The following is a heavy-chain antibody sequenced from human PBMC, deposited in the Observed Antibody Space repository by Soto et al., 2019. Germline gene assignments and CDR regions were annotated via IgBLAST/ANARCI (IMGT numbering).Heavy chain of an antibody. D-gene: IGHD6-6*01. V-gene: IGHV1-69*01. Sequence: QVQLVQSGAEVKKPGSSVKVSCKASGGTFSSYAISWVRQAPGQGLEWMGGIIPIFGTANYAQKFQGRVTITADESTITAYMELSSLRSEDTAVYYCAGRIAARPGSGNYYYGMDVWGQGTTVTVSS. CDR2: IIPIFGTA. CDR1: GGTFSSYA. CDR3: AGRIAARPGSGNYYYGMDV. J-gene: IGHJ6*02.